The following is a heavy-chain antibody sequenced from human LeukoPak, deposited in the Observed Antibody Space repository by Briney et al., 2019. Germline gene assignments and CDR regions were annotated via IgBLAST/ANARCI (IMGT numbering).Heavy chain of an antibody. J-gene: IGHJ6*03. V-gene: IGHV4-4*07. D-gene: IGHD1-26*01. CDR1: GGSINSYY. CDR3: ARDSRAGATNYYYYYMDV. CDR2: IYTSGST. Sequence: NPSETLSLTCTVSGGSINSYYWSWIRQPAGKGLECIGRIYTSGSTNYNPSLKSRVTMSVDTYKNQFSLKLSSVTAADTAVYYCARDSRAGATNYYYYYMDVWGKGTTVNVSS.